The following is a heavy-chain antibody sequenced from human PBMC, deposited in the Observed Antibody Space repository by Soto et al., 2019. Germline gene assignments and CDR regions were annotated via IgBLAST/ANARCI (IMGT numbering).Heavy chain of an antibody. V-gene: IGHV1-8*01. D-gene: IGHD1-20*01. J-gene: IGHJ6*03. CDR3: ARGYNWKYLGADYYYYMDV. Sequence: QVQLVQSGAEVKKPGASVKVSCKASGYTFTSYDINWVRQATGQGLEWMGWTNPNSGNTGYAQKFQGRVTMTRNTSISTAYMELSSLRSEDTAVYYCARGYNWKYLGADYYYYMDVWGKGTTVTVSS. CDR2: TNPNSGNT. CDR1: GYTFTSYD.